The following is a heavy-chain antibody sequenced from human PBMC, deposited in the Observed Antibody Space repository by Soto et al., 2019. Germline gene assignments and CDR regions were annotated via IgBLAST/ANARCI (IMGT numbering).Heavy chain of an antibody. CDR2: IIPMVGTA. V-gene: IGHV1-69*13. J-gene: IGHJ6*02. D-gene: IGHD6-13*01. CDR1: GGTFSSYA. CDR3: ARGEYSRSLGYYYFYGMDV. Sequence: SVKVSCKASGGTFSSYAISWVRQAPGQGLEWMGGIIPMVGTANFAQKFQGRVTITEDESTSTAYMELSSLRSEDTAVYFCARGEYSRSLGYYYFYGMDVWGQGTTVTVSS.